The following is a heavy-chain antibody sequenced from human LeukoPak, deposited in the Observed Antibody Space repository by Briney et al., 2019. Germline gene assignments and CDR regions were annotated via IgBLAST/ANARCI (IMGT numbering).Heavy chain of an antibody. Sequence: GGPLRLSCAASGFTHSNYWMTWLPHAPGKGLEWLAKIKQNGSEKYYVDFLKGRFTIFRDNAKNSLYLQMNSLRAEDTALYYCAKDEGPAAPADYWGQGTLVTVSS. CDR1: GFTHSNYW. CDR3: AKDEGPAAPADY. J-gene: IGHJ4*02. D-gene: IGHD2-2*01. V-gene: IGHV3-7*05. CDR2: IKQNGSEK.